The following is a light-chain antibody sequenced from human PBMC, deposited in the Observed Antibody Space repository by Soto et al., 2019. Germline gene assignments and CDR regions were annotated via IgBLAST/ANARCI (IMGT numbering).Light chain of an antibody. J-gene: IGLJ2*01. CDR2: SNN. Sequence: QSELTQPPSASGTPGQRVTISCSGSSSNIGSNTVNWYQQLPGTAPKLLIYSNNQRPSGVPDRFSGSKSGTSASLAISGLQSEDEADYYCAAWDDSLNGGVFGGGTKVTVL. V-gene: IGLV1-44*01. CDR1: SSNIGSNT. CDR3: AAWDDSLNGGV.